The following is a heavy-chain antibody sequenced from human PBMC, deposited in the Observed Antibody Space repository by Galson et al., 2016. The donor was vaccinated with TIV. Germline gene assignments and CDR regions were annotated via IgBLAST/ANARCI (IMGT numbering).Heavy chain of an antibody. V-gene: IGHV4-4*09. D-gene: IGHD2-15*01. CDR3: ARVPPAGHHWYFDL. J-gene: IGHJ2*01. Sequence: ETLSLTCTVSGDSMTGHYWSWIRQTPGKGLEWIGYIHPSGTTNYNPSLKSRVSISIDTSKTQFSLNLRSVTAADTAVYYCARVPPAGHHWYFDLWGRGTLVTVSS. CDR2: IHPSGTT. CDR1: GDSMTGHY.